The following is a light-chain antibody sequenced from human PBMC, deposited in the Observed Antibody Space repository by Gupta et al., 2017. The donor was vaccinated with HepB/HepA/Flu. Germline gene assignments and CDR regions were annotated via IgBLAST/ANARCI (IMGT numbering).Light chain of an antibody. Sequence: DNVMTQSPVLLAVSLGERAPVNCKSSQSVFYNSNNYLAWYQQKPGQPPKLLLYWASTRESGVPDRFSGSGSGTDFTLIISSLQAEDVAVYYCQQYFKTPFTFGPGTKVDLK. CDR1: QSVFYNSNNY. CDR3: QQYFKTPFT. CDR2: WAS. J-gene: IGKJ3*01. V-gene: IGKV4-1*01.